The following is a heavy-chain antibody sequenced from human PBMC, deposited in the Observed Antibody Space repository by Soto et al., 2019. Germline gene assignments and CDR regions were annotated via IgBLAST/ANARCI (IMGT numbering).Heavy chain of an antibody. CDR3: ARDRYIEATFRDDAFHI. CDR2: ISAYNGNT. Sequence: ASVKVSCKASGYTFTSYGISWVRQAPGQGLEWMGWISAYNGNTNYAQKLQGRVTMTTDTSTSTAYMELRSLRSDDTAVYYCARDRYIEATFRDDAFHIWRQGTMVTVS. D-gene: IGHD5-12*01. J-gene: IGHJ3*02. CDR1: GYTFTSYG. V-gene: IGHV1-18*01.